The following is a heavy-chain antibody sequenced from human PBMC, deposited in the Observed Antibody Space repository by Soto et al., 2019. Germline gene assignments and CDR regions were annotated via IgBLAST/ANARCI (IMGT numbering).Heavy chain of an antibody. J-gene: IGHJ5*02. D-gene: IGHD4-4*01. CDR3: ARVCYSNYSGWFDP. V-gene: IGHV4-61*01. CDR1: GGSVSSGSYY. CDR2: IYYSGST. Sequence: PSETLSLTCTVSGGSVSSGSYYWSWIRQPPGKGLEWIGYIYYSGSTNYNPSLKSRVTISVDTSKNQFSLKLSSVTAADTAVYYRARVCYSNYSGWFDPWGQGTLVTVSS.